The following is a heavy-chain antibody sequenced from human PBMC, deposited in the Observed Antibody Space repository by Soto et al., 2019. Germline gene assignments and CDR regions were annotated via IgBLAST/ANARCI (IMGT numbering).Heavy chain of an antibody. D-gene: IGHD2-15*01. V-gene: IGHV4-59*01. CDR1: GGSISSYY. CDR2: IYYSGST. Sequence: QVQLQESGPGLVKPSETLSLTCTASGGSISSYYWSWVRQPPGKGLEWIGYIYYSGSTNYNPSPKRRVTISVDTSKNQFSLKLSSVTAADTAVYYCARDGTRGGNSWFDPWGQGTLVTVSS. CDR3: ARDGTRGGNSWFDP. J-gene: IGHJ5*02.